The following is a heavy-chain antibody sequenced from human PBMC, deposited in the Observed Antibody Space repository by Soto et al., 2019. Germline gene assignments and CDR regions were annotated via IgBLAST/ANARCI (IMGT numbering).Heavy chain of an antibody. CDR2: IIPIFGTA. D-gene: IGHD5-18*01. CDR1: GGTFSSYA. CDR3: ARAGDTAMDYYYYGMDV. Sequence: SVKVSCKASGGTFSSYAISWVRQAPGQGLEWMGGIIPIFGTANYAQKLQGRVTITADESTSTAYMELSSLRSEGTAVYYCARAGDTAMDYYYYGMDVWGQGTTVTVSS. V-gene: IGHV1-69*13. J-gene: IGHJ6*02.